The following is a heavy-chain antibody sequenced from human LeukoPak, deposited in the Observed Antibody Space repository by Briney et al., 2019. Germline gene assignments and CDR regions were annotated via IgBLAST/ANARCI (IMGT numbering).Heavy chain of an antibody. J-gene: IGHJ5*02. CDR3: ARLSGYYYENWFDP. D-gene: IGHD3-22*01. V-gene: IGHV1-18*01. CDR1: GYTFTSYG. Sequence: GASVKVSCKASGYTFTSYGISWVRQAPGQGLEWMGWISAYNGNTNYAQKLQGRVTMTTDTSTSTAYMELRSLRSDDTAVYYCARLSGYYYENWFDPWGQGALVTVSS. CDR2: ISAYNGNT.